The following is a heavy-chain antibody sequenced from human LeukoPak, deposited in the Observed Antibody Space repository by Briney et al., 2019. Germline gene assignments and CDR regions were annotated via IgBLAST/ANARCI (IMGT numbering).Heavy chain of an antibody. CDR3: ARGACSAGTCYLDY. J-gene: IGHJ4*02. V-gene: IGHV1-18*01. Sequence: ASVKVSCKASGYTFTSYGISWVRQAPGQGLEWMGWISTYNGNTNYAQKFQGRVTMTTDTSTSTAYMELRSLRSDDTAVYYCARGACSAGTCYLDYWGQGTLVTVSS. D-gene: IGHD2-15*01. CDR2: ISTYNGNT. CDR1: GYTFTSYG.